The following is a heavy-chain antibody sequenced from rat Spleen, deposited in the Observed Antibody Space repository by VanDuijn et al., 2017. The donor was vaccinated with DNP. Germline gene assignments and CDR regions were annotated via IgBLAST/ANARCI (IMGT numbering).Heavy chain of an antibody. Sequence: EVQLQESGSGLVKPSQSLSLTCSVTGYSITSNYWGWIRKFPGNKLEYIGHISYSGSTNYNPSLKSRLSITRDTSKNQFFLQVNSITTEDTATYYCVRGKYNSDYFYYWGQGVMVTVSS. D-gene: IGHD4-3*01. V-gene: IGHV3-1*01. J-gene: IGHJ2*01. CDR2: ISYSGST. CDR1: GYSITSNY. CDR3: VRGKYNSDYFYY.